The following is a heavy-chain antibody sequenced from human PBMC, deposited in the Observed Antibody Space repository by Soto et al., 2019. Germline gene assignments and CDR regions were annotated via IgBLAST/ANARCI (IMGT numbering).Heavy chain of an antibody. D-gene: IGHD2-2*01. J-gene: IGHJ5*01. Sequence: SETLSLTCSVSGGAISSSNYYWCWIRQPPGKGLEWIGSIYYSGSTYYNPSLKSRVTISVDTSKNQFSLKVNSVTAADTAVYYCARHSGPYASSWFDYWGQGILVTVSS. V-gene: IGHV4-39*01. CDR1: GGAISSSNYY. CDR3: ARHSGPYASSWFDY. CDR2: IYYSGST.